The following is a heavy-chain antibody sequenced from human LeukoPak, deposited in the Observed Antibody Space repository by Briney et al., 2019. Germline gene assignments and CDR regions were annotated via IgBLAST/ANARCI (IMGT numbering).Heavy chain of an antibody. Sequence: GASVKVSCKASGYTFTSYGISWVRQAPGQGLEWMGWISAYNGNTNYAQKLQGRVTMTTDTSTSTAYMELRSLRSDDTAVYYCARDDPIYCGSGSYLLEDYYYMDVWGKGTTVTVSS. J-gene: IGHJ6*03. CDR1: GYTFTSYG. V-gene: IGHV1-18*01. CDR2: ISAYNGNT. CDR3: ARDDPIYCGSGSYLLEDYYYMDV. D-gene: IGHD3-10*01.